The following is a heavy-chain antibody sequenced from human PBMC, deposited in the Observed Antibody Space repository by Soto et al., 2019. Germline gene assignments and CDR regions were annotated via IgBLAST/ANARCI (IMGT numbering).Heavy chain of an antibody. CDR1: GGSITSGGYS. J-gene: IGHJ4*02. V-gene: IGHV4-31*02. Sequence: QVQLQESGPGLVKPSQTLSLTCYVSGGSITSGGYSWTWIRHQPGKALQWIGYIFDSGSAYFNPSLKRRLTISVDTGQNLFSLELSSVTAEDTAVYYCARGSGYYRNFDSWGQGTLVSVSS. D-gene: IGHD3-3*01. CDR3: ARGSGYYRNFDS. CDR2: IFDSGSA.